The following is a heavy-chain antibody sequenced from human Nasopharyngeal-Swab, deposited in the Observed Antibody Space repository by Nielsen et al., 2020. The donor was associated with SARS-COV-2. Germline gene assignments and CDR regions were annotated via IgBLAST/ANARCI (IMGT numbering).Heavy chain of an antibody. CDR2: IGDKDHNYAT. CDR3: TTDYYFDY. V-gene: IGHV3-73*01. CDR1: GFIFSASA. J-gene: IGHJ4*02. Sequence: GESLKISCAASGFIFSASAMHWVRQAPGKGLEWLGRIGDKDHNYATTYGAAVKGRFTISRDDSNNTAYLQMDSLKTEDTALYYCTTDYYFDYWGQGTLVTVSS.